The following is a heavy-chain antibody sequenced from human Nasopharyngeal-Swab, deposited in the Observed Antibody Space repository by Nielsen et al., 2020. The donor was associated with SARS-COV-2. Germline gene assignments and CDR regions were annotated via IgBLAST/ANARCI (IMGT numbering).Heavy chain of an antibody. CDR3: AKGSYSSSWYFGRGGHYYGMDV. D-gene: IGHD6-13*01. CDR2: ISGDGGST. CDR1: GFTFDDYA. Sequence: GGSLRLSCAASGFTFDDYAMHWVRQAPGKGLEWVSLISGDGGSTYYADSVKGRFTISRDNSKNSLYLQMNSLRTEDTALYYRAKGSYSSSWYFGRGGHYYGMDVWGQGTTVTVSS. V-gene: IGHV3-43*02. J-gene: IGHJ6*02.